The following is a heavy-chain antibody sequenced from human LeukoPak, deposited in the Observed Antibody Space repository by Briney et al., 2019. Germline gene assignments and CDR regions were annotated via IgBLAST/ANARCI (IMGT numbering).Heavy chain of an antibody. CDR2: ITSSGATT. Sequence: NPGGSLRLSCSASGFSFTDYYMSWFRLSPDKGLEWIAYITSSGATTEYADSVKGRFTISRVNAKNSLCLQMNSLRPDDTAVYYCARDPDYGDPYWGQGTLVTVSS. J-gene: IGHJ4*02. V-gene: IGHV3-11*01. CDR1: GFSFTDYY. D-gene: IGHD4/OR15-4a*01. CDR3: ARDPDYGDPY.